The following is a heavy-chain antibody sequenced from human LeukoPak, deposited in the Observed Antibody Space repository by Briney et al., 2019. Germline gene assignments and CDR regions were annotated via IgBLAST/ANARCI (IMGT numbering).Heavy chain of an antibody. CDR3: ARERVVRGVISAFDY. Sequence: GGSLRLSCAASGFTFSSYSMSWVRQAPGKGLEWVSVIYSGGSTYYADSVKGRFTISRDNSKNTLYLQMNSLRAEDTAVYYCARERVVRGVISAFDYWGQGTLVTVSS. CDR2: IYSGGST. J-gene: IGHJ4*02. V-gene: IGHV3-66*01. CDR1: GFTFSSYS. D-gene: IGHD3-10*01.